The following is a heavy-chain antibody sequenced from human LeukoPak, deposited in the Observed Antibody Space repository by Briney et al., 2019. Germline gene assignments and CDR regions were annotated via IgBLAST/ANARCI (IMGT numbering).Heavy chain of an antibody. D-gene: IGHD3-3*01. CDR2: INWNGGST. V-gene: IGHV3-20*04. CDR3: AKDPVTIFGVVIIPVNWFDP. J-gene: IGHJ5*02. Sequence: PGGSLRLSCAASGFTFDDYGMSWVRQAPGKGLEWVSGINWNGGSTGYADSAKGRFTISRDNAKNSLYLQMNSLRAEDTALYYCAKDPVTIFGVVIIPVNWFDPWGQGTLVTVSS. CDR1: GFTFDDYG.